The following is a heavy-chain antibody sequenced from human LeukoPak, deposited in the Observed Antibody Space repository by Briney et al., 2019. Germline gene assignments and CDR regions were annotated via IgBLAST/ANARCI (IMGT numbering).Heavy chain of an antibody. CDR2: ISAYNGNT. J-gene: IGHJ4*02. CDR1: GGTFSSYA. V-gene: IGHV1-18*01. Sequence: ASVKVSCKASGGTFSSYAISWVRQAPGQGLEWMGWISAYNGNTNYAQKLQGRVTMTTDTSTSTAYMELRSLRSDDTAVYYCASDIAEGVVTTYYFDYWGQGTLVTVSS. D-gene: IGHD3-3*01. CDR3: ASDIAEGVVTTYYFDY.